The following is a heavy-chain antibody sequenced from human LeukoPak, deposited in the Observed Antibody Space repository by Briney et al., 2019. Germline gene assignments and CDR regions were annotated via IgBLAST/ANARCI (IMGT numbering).Heavy chain of an antibody. V-gene: IGHV4-59*01. D-gene: IGHD2-8*01. CDR2: ISYSGST. J-gene: IGHJ3*02. CDR1: GGSIYSDY. Sequence: SETLSLTCTVSGGSIYSDYWSWIRQPPGKGLEYIGYISYSGSTNYNPSLKSRVSISVDTAKNQFSLKLRSVTAADTAVHYCARDNAGLPYAFDIWGQGTMVTVSS. CDR3: ARDNAGLPYAFDI.